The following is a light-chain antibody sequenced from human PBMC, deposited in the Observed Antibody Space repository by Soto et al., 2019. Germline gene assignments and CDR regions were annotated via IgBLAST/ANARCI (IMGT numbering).Light chain of an antibody. CDR2: GGS. Sequence: DIQMTQSTSSLSASVGDRVTITCRASQGIGNSLAWFQQKSGKAPKSLIYGGSSLQSGVPSKFSGSGSGTDFTLTISSLQPEDFATYYCQQYYAYPFTFGPGTKVDVK. V-gene: IGKV1-16*02. CDR1: QGIGNS. J-gene: IGKJ3*01. CDR3: QQYYAYPFT.